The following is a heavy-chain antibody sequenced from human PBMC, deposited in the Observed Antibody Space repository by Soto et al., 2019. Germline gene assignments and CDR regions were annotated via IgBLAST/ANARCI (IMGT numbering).Heavy chain of an antibody. J-gene: IGHJ4*02. CDR2: IRSSSGTT. D-gene: IGHD4-4*01. V-gene: IGHV3-23*01. Sequence: PGGSLRLSCAASGCTFSNYAMTWVRQAPGKGLEWVSAIRSSSGTTYYADSVKGRFTISRDNSKNTLYLQMNSLRAEDTAVYYCAKRSSALTTRSIDYWGPGTLVTVSS. CDR1: GCTFSNYA. CDR3: AKRSSALTTRSIDY.